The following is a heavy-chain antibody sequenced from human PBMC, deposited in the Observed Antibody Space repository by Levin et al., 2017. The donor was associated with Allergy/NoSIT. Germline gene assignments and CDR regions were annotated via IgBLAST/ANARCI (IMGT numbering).Heavy chain of an antibody. J-gene: IGHJ4*02. D-gene: IGHD6-13*01. CDR1: GITFSNAW. CDR3: TTYSSSWYYFDY. V-gene: IGHV3-15*01. CDR2: IKSNTDGGTK. Sequence: PGGSLRLSCAASGITFSNAWMSWARQAPGKGLEWVGRIKSNTDGGTKEYAAPVKGRFSISRYDSKNTLYLQMNSLKTEDTAIYFCTTYSSSWYYFDYWGQGTLVTVSS.